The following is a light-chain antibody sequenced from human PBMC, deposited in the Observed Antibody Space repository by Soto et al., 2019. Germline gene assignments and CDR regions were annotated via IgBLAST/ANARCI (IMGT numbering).Light chain of an antibody. CDR3: QQYGSSPST. J-gene: IGKJ2*01. CDR2: GAS. Sequence: EILLTQSPGTLSLPPGERATLSCRASQSVRNSYLAWYQQKPGQAPRLLIYGASGRPTGIPDRFSGSGCGTYFTLTSRRLEPEDLAVYYCQQYGSSPSTFGQGTKLEI. CDR1: QSVRNSY. V-gene: IGKV3-20*01.